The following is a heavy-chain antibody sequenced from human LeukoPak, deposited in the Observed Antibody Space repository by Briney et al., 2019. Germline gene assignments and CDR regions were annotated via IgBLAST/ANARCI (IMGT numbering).Heavy chain of an antibody. Sequence: PSETLSLTCTVSGGSISSYYWAWFRQAPGKGLEWMGSIYQSGSTYDNLSLKSRVTLSVDTSRNQFSLKLTSVTAADTAVYYCARSEINDYSKYWGQGILVIVSS. CDR1: GGSISSYY. CDR3: ARSEINDYSKY. J-gene: IGHJ4*02. CDR2: IYQSGST. V-gene: IGHV4-38-2*02. D-gene: IGHD4-11*01.